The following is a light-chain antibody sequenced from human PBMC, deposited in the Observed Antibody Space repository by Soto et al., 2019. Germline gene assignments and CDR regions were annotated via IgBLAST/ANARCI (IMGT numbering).Light chain of an antibody. CDR3: QQRSNWPLT. J-gene: IGKJ4*01. V-gene: IGKV3-11*01. Sequence: VLTQSPATPSLSTGVRATLACTASLTGSSFLALSQQKPGQAPRLPIHDSSDRASCIPARFSGRGCGTDFTLTTRSLKTQDVAVDYCQQRSNWPLTFGGGTLVEI. CDR1: LTGSSF. CDR2: DSS.